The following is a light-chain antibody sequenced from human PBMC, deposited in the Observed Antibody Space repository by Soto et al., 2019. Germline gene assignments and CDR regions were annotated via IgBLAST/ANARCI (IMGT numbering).Light chain of an antibody. Sequence: EIVLTQSPATLSLSPGERATLSCLASQSISSHLAWYQQKPGQAPRLLIYDASNRATGIPVRFSGSGSRTDFTLTINSLEPEDFAVYYCQQRPNWPLTFGGGTKVENK. CDR1: QSISSH. CDR2: DAS. V-gene: IGKV3-11*01. J-gene: IGKJ4*01. CDR3: QQRPNWPLT.